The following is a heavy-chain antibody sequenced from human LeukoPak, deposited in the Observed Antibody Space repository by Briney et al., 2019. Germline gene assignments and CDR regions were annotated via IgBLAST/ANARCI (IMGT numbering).Heavy chain of an antibody. CDR3: ARERLAMVRGVIPKEAWGWFDP. CDR2: IYYSGST. D-gene: IGHD3-10*01. J-gene: IGHJ5*02. Sequence: GSLRLSCAASRFTFSTCWMHWVRQAPGKGLEWIGSIYYSGSTYYNPSLKSRVTISVDTSKNQFSLKLSSVTAADTALYYCARERLAMVRGVIPKEAWGWFDPWGQGTLVTVSS. V-gene: IGHV4-38-2*02. CDR1: RFTFSTCW.